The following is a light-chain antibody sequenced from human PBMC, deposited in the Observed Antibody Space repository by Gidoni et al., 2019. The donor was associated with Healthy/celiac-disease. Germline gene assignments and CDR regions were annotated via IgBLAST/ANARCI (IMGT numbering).Light chain of an antibody. Sequence: DLQMTQSPSSLSASVGDRVTITCQASQDISNYLNWYQQTPGKAPKLLIYDASNLETGVPSRFSGSGSGTDFTCTISSLQPEDIATYYCQQYDNLPLTFGGGTKVEIK. J-gene: IGKJ4*01. CDR1: QDISNY. CDR3: QQYDNLPLT. CDR2: DAS. V-gene: IGKV1-33*01.